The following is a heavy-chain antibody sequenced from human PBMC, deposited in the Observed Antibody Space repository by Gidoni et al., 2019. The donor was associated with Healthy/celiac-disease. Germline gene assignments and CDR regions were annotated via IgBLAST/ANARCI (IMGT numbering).Heavy chain of an antibody. V-gene: IGHV4-59*01. D-gene: IGHD2-15*01. Sequence: TNYNPPLKSRVTISVDTSKNQFSLKLSSVTAADTAVYYCARARDLPYCSGGSCYSYYFDYWGQGTLVTVSS. CDR3: ARARDLPYCSGGSCYSYYFDY. J-gene: IGHJ4*02. CDR2: T.